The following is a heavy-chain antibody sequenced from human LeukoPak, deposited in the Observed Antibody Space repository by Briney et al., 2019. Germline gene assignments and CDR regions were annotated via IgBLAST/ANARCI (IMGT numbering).Heavy chain of an antibody. Sequence: SGPTLVNPTQTLTLTCTFSGFSLSTSGMRVNWIRQPPGKALEWLARIDWDDDKFYNTSLKTRLTISKDTSKNQVVLTMNNMDPVDTATYYCARCDRTGYHFDSWGQETLVTVSS. CDR2: IDWDDDK. J-gene: IGHJ4*02. CDR1: GFSLSTSGMR. D-gene: IGHD3/OR15-3a*01. V-gene: IGHV2-70*04. CDR3: ARCDRTGYHFDS.